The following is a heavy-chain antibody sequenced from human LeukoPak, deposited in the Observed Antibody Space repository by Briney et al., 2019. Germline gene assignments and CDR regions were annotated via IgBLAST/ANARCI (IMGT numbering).Heavy chain of an antibody. CDR1: GFTFSSYG. J-gene: IGHJ6*02. CDR3: ARDPYGMDV. Sequence: PGGSLRLSCAASGFTFSSYGMQWVRQAPGKGLEWVAVIWNDGSNKYHADSVKGRFTISRDNSKNTLYLQMNSLRAEDTAVYYCARDPYGMDVWGQGTTVTVSS. CDR2: IWNDGSNK. V-gene: IGHV3-33*01.